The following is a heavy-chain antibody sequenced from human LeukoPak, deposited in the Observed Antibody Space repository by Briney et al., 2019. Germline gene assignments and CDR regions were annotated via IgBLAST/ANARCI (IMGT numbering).Heavy chain of an antibody. Sequence: SETLSLTCTVSGGSISSYYWSWIRQPAGKALEWIGRIYTSGSTNYNPSLKSRVTMSVDTSKNQFSLKLTSVTAADTAVYYCVSAKFLVRGVSWFDPWGQGTLVTVSS. J-gene: IGHJ5*02. CDR2: IYTSGST. D-gene: IGHD3-10*01. V-gene: IGHV4-4*07. CDR1: GGSISSYY. CDR3: VSAKFLVRGVSWFDP.